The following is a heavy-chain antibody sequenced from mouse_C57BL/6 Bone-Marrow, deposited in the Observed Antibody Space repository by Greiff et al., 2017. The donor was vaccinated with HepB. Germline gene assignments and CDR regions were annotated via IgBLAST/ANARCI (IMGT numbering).Heavy chain of an antibody. D-gene: IGHD2-1*01. J-gene: IGHJ3*01. V-gene: IGHV1-81*01. CDR1: GYTFTSYG. CDR2: SYPRSGNT. Sequence: QVQLQQSGAELARPGASVKLSCKASGYTFTSYGISWVKQRTGQGLEWIGESYPRSGNTYYNEKFKGKATLTADKSSSTAYMELRSLTSEDSAVYFCAMIYYGNSAWFAYWGQGTLVTVSA. CDR3: AMIYYGNSAWFAY.